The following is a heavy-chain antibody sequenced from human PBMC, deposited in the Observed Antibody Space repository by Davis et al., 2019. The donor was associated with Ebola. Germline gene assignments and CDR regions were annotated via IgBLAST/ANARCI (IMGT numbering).Heavy chain of an antibody. CDR2: IIPILGIA. D-gene: IGHD6-6*01. CDR1: GGTFSSYA. J-gene: IGHJ6*02. Sequence: AASVKVSCKASGGTFSSYAISWVRQAPGQGLEWMGRIIPILGIANYAQKFQGRVTITADKSTSTAYMELSSLRSEDTAVYYCARDRSSSAYYYYGMDVWGQGTTVTVSS. V-gene: IGHV1-69*04. CDR3: ARDRSSSAYYYYGMDV.